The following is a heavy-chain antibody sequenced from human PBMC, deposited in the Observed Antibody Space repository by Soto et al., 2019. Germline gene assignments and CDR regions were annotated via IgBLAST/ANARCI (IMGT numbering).Heavy chain of an antibody. CDR3: ARGPASMTTFDY. Sequence: ASVKVSCKASGGTFSSYAISWVRQAPGQGLEWMGGIIPIFGTANYAQKFQGRVTITADESTSTAYMELSSLRSEDTAVYYCARGPASMTTFDYWRQRTLVTVSS. CDR1: GGTFSSYA. J-gene: IGHJ4*02. V-gene: IGHV1-69*13. CDR2: IIPIFGTA. D-gene: IGHD4-17*01.